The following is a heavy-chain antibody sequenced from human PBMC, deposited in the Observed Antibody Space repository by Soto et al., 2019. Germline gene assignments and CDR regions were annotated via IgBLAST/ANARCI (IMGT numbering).Heavy chain of an antibody. J-gene: IGHJ6*02. CDR3: ERDRAPKSYYYYYGMDV. Sequence: SLRLSCAASGFTFSSYGMHWVRQSPGKGLEWVAVIWYDVSNKYYADSVKGRLTISRDNSKNTLYLQMNSRSAEDTAVYYCERDRAPKSYYYYYGMDVWGQGTTVTVSS. CDR1: GFTFSSYG. V-gene: IGHV3-33*01. CDR2: IWYDVSNK.